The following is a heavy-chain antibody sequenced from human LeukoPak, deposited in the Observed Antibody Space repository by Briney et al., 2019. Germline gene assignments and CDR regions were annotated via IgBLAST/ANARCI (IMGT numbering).Heavy chain of an antibody. CDR3: ARASDWGDYVGYLDY. Sequence: ASVKVSCKASGGTFSSYAISWVRQAPGQGLEWMGGIIPIFGTANYAQKFQGRVTITTDESTSTAYMELSSLRSEDTAVYYCARASDWGDYVGYLDYWGQGTLVTVSS. CDR1: GGTFSSYA. J-gene: IGHJ4*02. D-gene: IGHD4-17*01. CDR2: IIPIFGTA. V-gene: IGHV1-69*05.